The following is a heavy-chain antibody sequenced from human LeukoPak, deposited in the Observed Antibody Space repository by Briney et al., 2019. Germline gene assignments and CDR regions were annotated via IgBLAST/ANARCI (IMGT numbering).Heavy chain of an antibody. CDR2: ISYDGSHK. CDR3: AREYYDILTGYLGDFDY. D-gene: IGHD3-9*01. V-gene: IGHV3-30*04. Sequence: PGGSLRLSCAASGFTFSSYAMHWVRQAPGKGLEWVAIISYDGSHKFYADSVKGRFTISRDTAKNTLYLQMNSLRAQDTAVYYCAREYYDILTGYLGDFDYWGQGTLVTVSS. CDR1: GFTFSSYA. J-gene: IGHJ4*02.